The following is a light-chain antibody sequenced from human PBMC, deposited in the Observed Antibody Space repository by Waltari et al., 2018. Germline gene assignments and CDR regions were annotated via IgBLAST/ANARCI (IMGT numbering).Light chain of an antibody. J-gene: IGKJ1*01. V-gene: IGKV1-5*03. Sequence: DIQMTQFHSSLSANVGDRVTVTCRASQNITTWLAWYQQKPGKAPKLLIYKASTLQSGVPFRFSGSGSGTDFTLTINVLQADDLATYYCQQFNTYPWTFGQGTKVEI. CDR1: QNITTW. CDR2: KAS. CDR3: QQFNTYPWT.